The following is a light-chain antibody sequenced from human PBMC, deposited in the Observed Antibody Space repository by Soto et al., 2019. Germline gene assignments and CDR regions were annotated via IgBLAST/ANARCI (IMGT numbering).Light chain of an antibody. J-gene: IGKJ1*01. V-gene: IGKV3-20*01. CDR2: GAS. Sequence: EIVLTQSPGTLSLSPGERATLSCRANQSVSSSYLAWYQQKHDQAPRLLIYGASSRATGIPDRFSGSGSGTDFTLTISSLEPEDFAVYYCQQYGSSPRTFGQGTKVDIK. CDR3: QQYGSSPRT. CDR1: QSVSSSY.